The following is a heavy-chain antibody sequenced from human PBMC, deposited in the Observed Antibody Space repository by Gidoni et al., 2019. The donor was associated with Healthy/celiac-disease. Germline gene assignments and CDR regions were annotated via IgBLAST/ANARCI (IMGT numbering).Heavy chain of an antibody. CDR2: INPNSGGT. J-gene: IGHJ6*02. CDR1: GYTFTCYY. V-gene: IGHV1-2*02. CDR3: AREAGSGSYYPLYYYYGMDV. D-gene: IGHD3-10*01. Sequence: QVQLVQSGAEVKQPGASVKVSCTASGYTFTCYYMHWVRQAPGQGLEWMGWINPNSGGTNYAQKFQGRVTMTRDTSISTAYMELSRLRSDDTAVYYCAREAGSGSYYPLYYYYGMDVWGQGTTVTVSS.